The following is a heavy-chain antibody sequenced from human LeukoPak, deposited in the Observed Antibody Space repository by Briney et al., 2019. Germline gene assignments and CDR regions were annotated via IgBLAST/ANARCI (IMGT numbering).Heavy chain of an antibody. CDR1: GFTFSSYG. V-gene: IGHV3-30*02. CDR3: AKDRDCSSTSCYIWYEEYFQH. Sequence: GGSLRLSCAASGFTFSSYGMHWVRQAPGKGLEWVAFIRYDGSNKYYADSVKGRFTISRDNSKNTLYLQMNSLRAEDTAVYYCAKDRDCSSTSCYIWYEEYFQHWGQGTLVTVSS. CDR2: IRYDGSNK. J-gene: IGHJ1*01. D-gene: IGHD2-2*02.